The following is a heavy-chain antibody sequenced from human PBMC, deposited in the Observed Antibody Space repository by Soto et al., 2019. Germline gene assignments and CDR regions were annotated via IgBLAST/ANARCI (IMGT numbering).Heavy chain of an antibody. V-gene: IGHV5-51*01. Sequence: GESLKISCKGSGYSFSSYWIGWVRQMPGKGLEWMGIIYPGDSDTRYSPSFQGQVTISADKSISTAYLQWSSLKASDTAMYYCARHLGVVPAAIDYYYYYMDVSGKGTTVTVSS. CDR1: GYSFSSYW. CDR2: IYPGDSDT. CDR3: ARHLGVVPAAIDYYYYYMDV. D-gene: IGHD2-2*02. J-gene: IGHJ6*03.